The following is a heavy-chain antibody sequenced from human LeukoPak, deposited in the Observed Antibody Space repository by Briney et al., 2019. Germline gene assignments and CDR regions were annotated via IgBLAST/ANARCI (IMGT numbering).Heavy chain of an antibody. V-gene: IGHV1-69*13. Sequence: GASVKVSCKASGGTFSSYAISWVRQAPGQGLEWMGGITPIFGTANYAQKFQGRVTITADESTSTAYMELSSLRSEDTAVYYCARESRGVEVVPAAWFDPWGQGTLVTVSS. CDR2: ITPIFGTA. CDR3: ARESRGVEVVPAAWFDP. J-gene: IGHJ5*02. CDR1: GGTFSSYA. D-gene: IGHD2-2*01.